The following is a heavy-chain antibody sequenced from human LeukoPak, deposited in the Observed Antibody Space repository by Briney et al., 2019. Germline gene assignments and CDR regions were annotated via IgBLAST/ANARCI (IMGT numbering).Heavy chain of an antibody. V-gene: IGHV3-23*01. D-gene: IGHD2-2*01. CDR3: AKVGPREPAVYYFDY. Sequence: GGSLRLSCAASGFTFSSYAMSWVRQAPGKGLEWVSAISGSGGSTYYADSVKGRFTISRDNSKNTLYLRMNSLRAEDTAVYYCAKVGPREPAVYYFDYWGQGTLVTVSS. CDR1: GFTFSSYA. J-gene: IGHJ4*02. CDR2: ISGSGGST.